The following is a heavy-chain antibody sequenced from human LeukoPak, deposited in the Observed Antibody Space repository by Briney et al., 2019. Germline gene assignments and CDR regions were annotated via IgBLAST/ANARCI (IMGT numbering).Heavy chain of an antibody. V-gene: IGHV3-53*01. CDR2: IFPSGGEI. D-gene: IGHD2-8*02. CDR1: GFTVSSNY. J-gene: IGHJ4*02. CDR3: ATYRQVLLPFES. Sequence: GGSLRLSCAASGFTVSSNYMSWVRQAPGKGLEWVSSIFPSGGEIHYADSVRGRFTISRDNSKSTPSLQMNSLRAEDTAIYYCATYRQVLLPFESWGQGALVTVSS.